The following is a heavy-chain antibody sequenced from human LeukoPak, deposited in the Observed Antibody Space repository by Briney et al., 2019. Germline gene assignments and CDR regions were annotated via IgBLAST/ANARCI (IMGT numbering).Heavy chain of an antibody. CDR3: ARESGGSYLTGDY. CDR2: ITSDSSHI. V-gene: IGHV3-21*01. Sequence: GGSLRLSCAASGFTFSSYSMNWARQAPGKGLEWVSSITSDSSHIYYAGSVKGRFTISRDNAKNSLYLQMNRLRAEDTAVYYCARESGGSYLTGDYWGQGTLVTVSS. D-gene: IGHD1-26*01. J-gene: IGHJ4*02. CDR1: GFTFSSYS.